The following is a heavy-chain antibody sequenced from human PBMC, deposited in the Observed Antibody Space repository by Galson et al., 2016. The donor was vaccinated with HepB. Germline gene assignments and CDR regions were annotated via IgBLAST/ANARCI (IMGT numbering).Heavy chain of an antibody. CDR1: GASVSSYY. D-gene: IGHD2-2*01. CDR3: ARGRGKYCSKMSCPSQSKYKNYNYYIDV. CDR2: INYGKTT. Sequence: SETLSLTCTVSGASVSSYYWTWIRQPPGKGMEWVGEINYGKTTNYNPSLKSRVTIPIDTSKNQVYLKLTSVTAADRAVYYCARGRGKYCSKMSCPSQSKYKNYNYYIDVWGHGTTVTVSS. V-gene: IGHV4-34*01. J-gene: IGHJ6*03.